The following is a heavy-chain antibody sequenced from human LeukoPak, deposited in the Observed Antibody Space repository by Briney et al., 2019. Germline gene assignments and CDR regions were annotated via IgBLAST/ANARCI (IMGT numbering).Heavy chain of an antibody. CDR2: IIPILGIA. CDR1: GGTFNSYA. V-gene: IGHV1-69*04. D-gene: IGHD3-10*01. Sequence: SVTVSFTASGGTFNSYAISWVRQAPGQGLEWMGRIIPILGIANYEQKFQGRVTITADKSTSTAYMELSSLRSEDTAVYYCTSGNLRFEESPYYYYYGMDVWGQGTTVTVSS. CDR3: TSGNLRFEESPYYYYYGMDV. J-gene: IGHJ6*02.